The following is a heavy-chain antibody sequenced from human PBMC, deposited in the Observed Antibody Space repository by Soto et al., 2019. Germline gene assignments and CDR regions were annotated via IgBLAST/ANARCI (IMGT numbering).Heavy chain of an antibody. D-gene: IGHD6-13*01. J-gene: IGHJ4*02. CDR3: ARDIAAAGTGFDY. CDR2: IYYSGST. V-gene: IGHV4-59*01. CDR1: GGSISSYY. Sequence: LSLTCTFSGGSISSYYWSWILQPPGKGLEWIGYIYYSGSTNYNPSLKSRVTISVDTSKNQFSLKLSSVTAADTAVYYCARDIAAAGTGFDYWGQGTLVTVSS.